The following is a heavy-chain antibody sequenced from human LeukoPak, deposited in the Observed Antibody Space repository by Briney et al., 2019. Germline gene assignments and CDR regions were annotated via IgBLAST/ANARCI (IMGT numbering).Heavy chain of an antibody. Sequence: PGGTLRLSCSASGFTFSSYAMHWVRQAPGKGLEYVSVISYNGGSTYSVDSVKGRFTISRDNSRDTLPLQMSSLRTEDTAVYYCVKTISGSYYYYGMDVWGQGTTVTVSS. V-gene: IGHV3-64D*06. CDR3: VKTISGSYYYYGMDV. J-gene: IGHJ6*02. CDR1: GFTFSSYA. D-gene: IGHD3-10*01. CDR2: ISYNGGST.